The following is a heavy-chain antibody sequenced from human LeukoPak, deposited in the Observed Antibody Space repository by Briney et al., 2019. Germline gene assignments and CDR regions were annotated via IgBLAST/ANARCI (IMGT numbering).Heavy chain of an antibody. V-gene: IGHV3-53*01. CDR3: ARVFSGYYQDY. J-gene: IGHJ4*02. D-gene: IGHD3-22*01. CDR2: IYSGGST. Sequence: GGSLRLSCAASGFTVSSNYMSWVRQAPGKGLEWVSVIYSGGSTYYADSVKGRFTISRDNSKNTLYLQMNSLRAEDTAVYYCARVFSGYYQDYWGQGTLVTVSS. CDR1: GFTVSSNY.